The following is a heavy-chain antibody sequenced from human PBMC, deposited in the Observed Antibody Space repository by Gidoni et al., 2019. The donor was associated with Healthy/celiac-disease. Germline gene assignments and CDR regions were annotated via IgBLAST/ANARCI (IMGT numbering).Heavy chain of an antibody. D-gene: IGHD3-3*01. J-gene: IGHJ6*02. Sequence: QVQLVESGGGVVQPGRSLRLSCAASGFTFSSYGMQWVRQAPGKGLEWVAVISYDGSNKYYADSVKGRFTISRDNSKNTLYLQMNSLRAEDTAVYYCAKDPARVEWITYYYYGMDVWGQGTTVTVSS. CDR3: AKDPARVEWITYYYYGMDV. CDR2: ISYDGSNK. CDR1: GFTFSSYG. V-gene: IGHV3-30*18.